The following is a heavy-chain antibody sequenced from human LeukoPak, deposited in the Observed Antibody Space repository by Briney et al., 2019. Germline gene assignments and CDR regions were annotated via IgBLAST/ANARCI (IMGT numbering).Heavy chain of an antibody. CDR3: ARSLGVAVAGTDYYGMDV. Sequence: ASVKVSCKASGYTFTGYYMHWVRQAPGQGLEWMGWINPNSGGTNYAQKFQGWVTMTRDTSISTAYMELSRLRSDGTAVYYCARSLGVAVAGTDYYGMDVWGQGTTVTVSS. J-gene: IGHJ6*02. CDR2: INPNSGGT. CDR1: GYTFTGYY. D-gene: IGHD6-19*01. V-gene: IGHV1-2*04.